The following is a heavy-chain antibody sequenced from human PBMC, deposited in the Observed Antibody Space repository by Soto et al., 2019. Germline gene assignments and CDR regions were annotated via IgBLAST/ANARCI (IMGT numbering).Heavy chain of an antibody. J-gene: IGHJ4*02. D-gene: IGHD6-25*01. CDR2: IGSSSII. CDR1: AFTFSTYN. CDR3: VRGSIVALDY. Sequence: GGSLRLSCAASAFTFSTYNMNWVRQAPGKGLEWVSYIGSSSIIYYADSVKGRFTIFRDNAKNSLYLQMSSLGAEDTAVYYCVRGSIVALDYWGQGTLVTVSS. V-gene: IGHV3-48*01.